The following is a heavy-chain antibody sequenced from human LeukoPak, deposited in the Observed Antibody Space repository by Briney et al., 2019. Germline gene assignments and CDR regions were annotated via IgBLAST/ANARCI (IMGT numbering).Heavy chain of an antibody. CDR3: TRPYDHSDY. J-gene: IGHJ4*02. D-gene: IGHD1-14*01. V-gene: IGHV3-73*01. Sequence: GGSLRLSCAASGLTFSGSAIHRVRQASGKGLEWIGRIKSKAYNYATTYAASVKGRFSISRDDSKSTAYLQMNSLKTEDTAVYYCTRPYDHSDYWGQGTLVTVSS. CDR2: IKSKAYNYAT. CDR1: GLTFSGSA.